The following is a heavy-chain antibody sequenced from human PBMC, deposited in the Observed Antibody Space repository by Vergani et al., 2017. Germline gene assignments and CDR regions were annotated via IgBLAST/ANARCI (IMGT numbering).Heavy chain of an antibody. J-gene: IGHJ6*02. CDR1: GFSLSNARMG. D-gene: IGHD3-3*01. Sequence: QITLKESGPTLVKPTQTLTLTCTFSGFSLSNARMGVSWIRQPPGKALEWLAHIFSNDEKSYSTSLKSRLTISKDTSKSQVVLTMTNMDPVDTATYYCARICDDFWSGYYTPNYYYYGMDVWGQGTTVTVSS. CDR3: ARICDDFWSGYYTPNYYYYGMDV. V-gene: IGHV2-26*01. CDR2: IFSNDEK.